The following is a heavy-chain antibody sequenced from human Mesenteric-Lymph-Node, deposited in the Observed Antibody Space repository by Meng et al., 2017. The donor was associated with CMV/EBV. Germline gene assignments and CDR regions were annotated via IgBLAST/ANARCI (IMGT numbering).Heavy chain of an antibody. CDR3: ARDRSQKYCSGGSCYYF. CDR2: ISSSSSYI. CDR1: GFTFSSYE. J-gene: IGHJ4*02. V-gene: IGHV3-21*01. Sequence: GGSLRLSCAASGFTFSSYEMNWVRQAPGKGLEWFSSISSSSSYIYYADSVKGRFTISRDNAKNSLYLQMNSLRAEDTAVYYCARDRSQKYCSGGSCYYFWGQGTLVTVSS. D-gene: IGHD2-15*01.